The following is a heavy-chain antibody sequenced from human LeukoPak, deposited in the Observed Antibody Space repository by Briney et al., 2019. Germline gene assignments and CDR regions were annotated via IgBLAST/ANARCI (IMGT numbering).Heavy chain of an antibody. CDR3: ARQSGSGSYHYGMDV. J-gene: IGHJ6*02. V-gene: IGHV1-8*01. Sequence: ASVKVSCKASGYTFASYDINWVRQATGQGLEWMGWMNPNSGNTGYAQKFQGRVTMTRNTSISTAYMELSSLRSEDTAVYYCARQSGSGSYHYGMDVWGQGTTVTVSS. D-gene: IGHD1-26*01. CDR2: MNPNSGNT. CDR1: GYTFASYD.